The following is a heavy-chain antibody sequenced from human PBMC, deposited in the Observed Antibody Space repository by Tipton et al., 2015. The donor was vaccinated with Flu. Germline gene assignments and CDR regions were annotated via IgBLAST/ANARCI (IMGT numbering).Heavy chain of an antibody. CDR3: VRIARGRRYKHGDEEAQFDY. CDR1: GFTFSYYW. D-gene: IGHD5-18*01. Sequence: SLRLSCAASGFTFSYYWMSWVRQAPGKGLEWVANIKHDGSEKFYEDSVKGRFTISRDNDKNSLSLQVNSLRAEDTAVYYCVRIARGRRYKHGDEEAQFDYWGQGTLVTVSS. CDR2: IKHDGSEK. J-gene: IGHJ4*02. V-gene: IGHV3-7*03.